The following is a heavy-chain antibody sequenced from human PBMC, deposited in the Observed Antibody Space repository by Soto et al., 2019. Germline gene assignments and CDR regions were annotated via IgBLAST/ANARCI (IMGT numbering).Heavy chain of an antibody. CDR3: ARQARPEQWLAHYYYYYMDV. J-gene: IGHJ6*03. CDR1: GGSISSSSYY. CDR2: IYYSGST. D-gene: IGHD6-19*01. Sequence: SETLSLTCTVSGGSISSSSYYWGWIRQPPGKGLEWIGSIYYSGSTYYNPSLKSRVTISVDTSKNQFSLKLSSVTAADTAVYYCARQARPEQWLAHYYYYYMDVWGKGTTVTVSS. V-gene: IGHV4-39*01.